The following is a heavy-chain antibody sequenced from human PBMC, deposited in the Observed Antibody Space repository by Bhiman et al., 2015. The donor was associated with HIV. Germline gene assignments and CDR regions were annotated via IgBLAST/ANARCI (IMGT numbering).Heavy chain of an antibody. CDR1: GFTVSSNY. D-gene: IGHD1-7*01. J-gene: IGHJ6*02. CDR2: IYSGGST. V-gene: IGHV3-66*01. Sequence: DVQLVESGGDLVQPGGSLRLSCAASGFTVSSNYMSWVRQAPGKGLEWVSVIYSGGSTYYADSVKGRFSISRDNSKNTLYLQMNSLRAEDTAVYYCARDRPYNWNWGGYFYGLDVWGQGTTVTVSS. CDR3: ARDRPYNWNWGGYFYGLDV.